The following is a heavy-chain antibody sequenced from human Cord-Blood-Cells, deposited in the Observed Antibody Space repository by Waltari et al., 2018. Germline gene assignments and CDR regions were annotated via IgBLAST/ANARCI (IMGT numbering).Heavy chain of an antibody. CDR2: IYYSGGT. V-gene: IGHV4-39*01. CDR1: GGSISSSSYY. Sequence: QLQLQESGPGLVKPSETLSLTCTVSGGSISSSSYYWGWIRQPPGKGLEWIGSIYYSGGTYYNPSLKSRVTISVDTSKNQFSLKLSSVTAADTAVYYCARQYSSGWYFDYWGQGTLVTVSS. D-gene: IGHD6-19*01. J-gene: IGHJ4*02. CDR3: ARQYSSGWYFDY.